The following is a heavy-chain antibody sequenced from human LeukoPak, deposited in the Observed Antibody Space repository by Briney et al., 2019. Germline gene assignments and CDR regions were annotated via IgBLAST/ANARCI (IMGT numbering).Heavy chain of an antibody. J-gene: IGHJ5*02. D-gene: IGHD2-2*01. Sequence: SETLSLTCTVSGGSISSGSYYWSWIRQPAGKGLEWIGRIYTSGSTNYNPSLKSRVTISVDTSKNQFSLKLSSVTAADTAVYYCARHGIVVVPAAMRGWFDPWGQGTLVTVSS. CDR3: ARHGIVVVPAAMRGWFDP. CDR1: GGSISSGSYY. V-gene: IGHV4-61*02. CDR2: IYTSGST.